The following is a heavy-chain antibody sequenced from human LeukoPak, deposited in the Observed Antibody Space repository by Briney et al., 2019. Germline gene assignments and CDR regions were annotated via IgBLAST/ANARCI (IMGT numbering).Heavy chain of an antibody. V-gene: IGHV3-48*01. CDR2: ISSSSSTI. J-gene: IGHJ6*03. CDR1: GFTFSSYS. D-gene: IGHD4-11*01. Sequence: GGTLRLSCAASGFTFSSYSMNWVRQAPGKGLEWVSYISSSSSTIYYADSVKGRFTISRDNAKNSLYLQMNSLRAEDTAVYYCARDQNSLSYYYYYMDVWGKGTTVTVSS. CDR3: ARDQNSLSYYYYYMDV.